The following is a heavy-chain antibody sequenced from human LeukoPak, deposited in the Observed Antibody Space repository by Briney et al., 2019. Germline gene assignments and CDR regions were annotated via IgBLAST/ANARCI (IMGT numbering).Heavy chain of an antibody. CDR2: ISYDGSNK. CDR1: GFTFSSYA. Sequence: GGSLRLSCAASGFTFSSYAMHWVRQAPGKGLEWVAVISYDGSNKYYADSVKGRFTISRDNSKNTLYLQMNSLRAGDTAVYYSYLDYYDSSGYSAVYWGQGTLVTVSS. J-gene: IGHJ4*02. CDR3: YLDYYDSSGYSAVY. D-gene: IGHD3-22*01. V-gene: IGHV3-30-3*01.